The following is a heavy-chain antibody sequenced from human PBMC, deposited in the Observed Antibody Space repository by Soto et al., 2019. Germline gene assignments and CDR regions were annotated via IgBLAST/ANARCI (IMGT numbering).Heavy chain of an antibody. CDR3: ARGEACLREVTFYFHGMDV. J-gene: IGHJ6*02. Sequence: QVQLRQWGAGLLKPSETLSLTCGVYGGSFTGYYWTWNRQPPGERLEWIGEMNHDGITNYNPSLKSRVAITLDTSKTPFSLRLTSVTAAATAGYFCARGEACLREVTFYFHGMDVWGQWTTVTVSS. CDR1: GGSFTGYY. CDR2: MNHDGIT. V-gene: IGHV4-34*01. D-gene: IGHD3-10*01.